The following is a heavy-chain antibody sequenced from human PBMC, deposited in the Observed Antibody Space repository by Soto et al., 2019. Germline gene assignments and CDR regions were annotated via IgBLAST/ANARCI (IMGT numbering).Heavy chain of an antibody. V-gene: IGHV1-69*13. CDR1: GGTFSSYA. CDR3: AGGASRYYYDSSGYYWA. J-gene: IGHJ5*02. Sequence: SVKVSCKASGGTFSSYAISWVRQAPGQGLEWMGGIIPIFGTANYAQKFQGRVTITADESTSTAYMELSSLRSEDTAVYYCAGGASRYYYDSSGYYWAWGQGTLVTVSS. D-gene: IGHD3-22*01. CDR2: IIPIFGTA.